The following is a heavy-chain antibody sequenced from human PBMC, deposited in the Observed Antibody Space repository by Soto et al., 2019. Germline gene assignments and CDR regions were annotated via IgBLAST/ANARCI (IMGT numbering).Heavy chain of an antibody. CDR2: VNPNSGDT. J-gene: IGHJ4*02. V-gene: IGHV1-2*02. D-gene: IGHD3-22*01. Sequence: QVQLVQSGAEVKKPGASVKVSCKASGYTFTGHYMHWVRQAPGQGLEWMGWVNPNSGDTDYAQTFQGSVTMTRDTSIATAYMELSSLRPDDTAVYYCARDLAALYDSSGYYLDSWGQGTLVTVSS. CDR1: GYTFTGHY. CDR3: ARDLAALYDSSGYYLDS.